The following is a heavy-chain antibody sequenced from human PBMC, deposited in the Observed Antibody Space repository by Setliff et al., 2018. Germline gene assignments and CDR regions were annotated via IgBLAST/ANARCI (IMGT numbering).Heavy chain of an antibody. V-gene: IGHV4-38-2*02. CDR2: IYYSGST. J-gene: IGHJ6*02. CDR1: GYSISSGYY. Sequence: PSETLSLTCTVSGYSISSGYYWGWIRQPPGKGLEWIGSIYYSGSTYYNPSLKSRVTISVDTSKNQFSLKLSSVTAADTAVYYCARQAPSSSWTYYYYYGMDVWGQGTTVTVSS. D-gene: IGHD6-13*01. CDR3: ARQAPSSSWTYYYYYGMDV.